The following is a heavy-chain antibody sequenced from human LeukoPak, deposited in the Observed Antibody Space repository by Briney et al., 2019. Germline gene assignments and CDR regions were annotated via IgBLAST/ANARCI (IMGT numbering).Heavy chain of an antibody. J-gene: IGHJ4*02. D-gene: IGHD2-15*01. CDR2: ISSNGGSP. V-gene: IGHV3-64*04. CDR3: AREIPGRIAADC. Sequence: GGSLRLSCSASGFTFSSYTMHWVRQAPGKGLEYVSAISSNGGSPYYADSVKGRFTVSRDNAKNSLFLQMNRLRGEDTAIYFCAREIPGRIAADCWGQGTLVTVSS. CDR1: GFTFSSYT.